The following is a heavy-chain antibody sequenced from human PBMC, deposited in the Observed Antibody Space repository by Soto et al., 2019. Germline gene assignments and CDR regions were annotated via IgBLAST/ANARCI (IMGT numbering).Heavy chain of an antibody. Sequence: SETLSLTCTVSGDSMTRSVWWTWVRQPPGKGLEWIGEVFHTGNTNYNPSLKSRVTMSVDKSTNEFSLKVTSVTAADTAIYYCATKAWVRFDYWGQGALVTVSS. V-gene: IGHV4-4*02. CDR3: ATKAWVRFDY. CDR2: VFHTGNT. D-gene: IGHD7-27*01. J-gene: IGHJ4*02. CDR1: GDSMTRSVW.